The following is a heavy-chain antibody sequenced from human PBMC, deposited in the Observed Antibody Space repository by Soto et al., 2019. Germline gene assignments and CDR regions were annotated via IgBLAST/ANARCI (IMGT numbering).Heavy chain of an antibody. Sequence: ASVKVSCKASGYTFTGYYMHWVRQAPGQGLEWMGWINPNSGGTNYAQKLQGWVTMTRDTSISTAYMELSRLRSDDTAVYYCARDRGIAVAGNAFDIWGQGTMVTVSS. J-gene: IGHJ3*02. CDR3: ARDRGIAVAGNAFDI. D-gene: IGHD6-19*01. CDR2: INPNSGGT. V-gene: IGHV1-2*04. CDR1: GYTFTGYY.